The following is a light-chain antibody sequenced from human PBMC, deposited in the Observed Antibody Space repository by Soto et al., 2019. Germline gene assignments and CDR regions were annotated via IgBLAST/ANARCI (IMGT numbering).Light chain of an antibody. Sequence: IVLTQSHGTLSVSPVDRVTLSYRASQSVDINLAWYQQRPGQAPRLLVYGASTKATDMPGRFSGRGSGTEFTLTINNLQSEDFAVYYCQQYRNWPRTFGQGTKVDIK. V-gene: IGKV3-15*01. CDR2: GAS. CDR3: QQYRNWPRT. CDR1: QSVDIN. J-gene: IGKJ1*01.